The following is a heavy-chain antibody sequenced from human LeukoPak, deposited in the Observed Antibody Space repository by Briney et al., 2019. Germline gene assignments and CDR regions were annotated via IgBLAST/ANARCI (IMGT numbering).Heavy chain of an antibody. V-gene: IGHV1-2*02. CDR3: ARDDSFQFDS. J-gene: IGHJ4*02. CDR1: GYTFTAYY. Sequence: GASVKVSCKASGYTFTAYYMHWVRQAPGQGLEWMGWINPNTGGTNYAQKFQGRVTMTRATSISTAYMELSSLTPDDTAVYFCARDDSFQFDSWGQGTLVTVSS. CDR2: INPNTGGT. D-gene: IGHD5-18*01.